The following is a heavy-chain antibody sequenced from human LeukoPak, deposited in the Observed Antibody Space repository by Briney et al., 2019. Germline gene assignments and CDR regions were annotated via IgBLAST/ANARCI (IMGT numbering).Heavy chain of an antibody. V-gene: IGHV3-64*01. CDR3: ARGIDY. Sequence: GGSLRLSCAASGFTFSSYAMHWVRQAPGKGLEYVSAISSNGGSTYYANSVKGRFTISRDNSKNTLYLQMGSLRAEDMAVYYCARGIDYWGRGTLVTVSS. J-gene: IGHJ4*02. CDR2: ISSNGGST. CDR1: GFTFSSYA.